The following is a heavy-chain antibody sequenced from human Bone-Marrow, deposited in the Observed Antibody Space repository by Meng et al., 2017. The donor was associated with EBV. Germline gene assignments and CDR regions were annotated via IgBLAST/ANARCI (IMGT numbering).Heavy chain of an antibody. D-gene: IGHD3-10*01. J-gene: IGHJ4*02. V-gene: IGHV1-69*01. Sequence: QGELVQSVAGVRKPGSSVKVSCKTSGGTFRSDAISWVRQAPGQGLEWMGGLIPMSDAPHYAQKCQGRVTITADESTSTHYMDLSGLRSEDTAVYYCASESGRGLTPDYWGQGTLVTVSS. CDR1: GGTFRSDA. CDR2: LIPMSDAP. CDR3: ASESGRGLTPDY.